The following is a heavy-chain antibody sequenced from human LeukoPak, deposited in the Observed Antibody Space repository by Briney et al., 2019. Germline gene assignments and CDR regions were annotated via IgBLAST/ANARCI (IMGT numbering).Heavy chain of an antibody. V-gene: IGHV4-59*01. CDR2: IYYSGST. CDR3: ARVAGDYVSRFVDY. J-gene: IGHJ4*02. CDR1: GGSISSYY. D-gene: IGHD4-17*01. Sequence: PSETLSLTCAVSGGSISSYYWSCIRQPPGKGLEWIGYIYYSGSTNYNPSLKSRVTISVDTSKNQFSLKPSSVTAADTAVYYCARVAGDYVSRFVDYWGQGTLVTVSS.